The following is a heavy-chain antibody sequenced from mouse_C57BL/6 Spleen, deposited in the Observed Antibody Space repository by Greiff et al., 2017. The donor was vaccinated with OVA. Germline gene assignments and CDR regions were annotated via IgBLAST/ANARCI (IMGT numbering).Heavy chain of an antibody. CDR1: GYAFSSYW. CDR3: ARLLGRGYFDV. Sequence: QVQLKESGAELVKPGASVKISCKASGYAFSSYWMNWVKQRPGKGLEWIGQIYPGDGDTNYNGKFKGKATLTADKSSSTAYMQLSSLTSEDSAVYFCARLLGRGYFDVWGTGTTVTVSS. CDR2: IYPGDGDT. D-gene: IGHD4-1*01. J-gene: IGHJ1*03. V-gene: IGHV1-80*01.